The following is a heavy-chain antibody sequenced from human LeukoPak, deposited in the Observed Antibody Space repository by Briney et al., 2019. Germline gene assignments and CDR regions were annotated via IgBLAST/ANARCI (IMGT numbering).Heavy chain of an antibody. V-gene: IGHV3-23*01. J-gene: IGHJ6*02. CDR3: VKGRDYFYHYGLDV. CDR1: GFTFSSYD. CDR2: ISGSGGSA. Sequence: PGGSLRLSCAASGFTFSSYDTSWVRQAPGKGLEWVSAISGSGGSAYYADSVKGRFTISRDNSKNTLYLQMNSLRAEDTAVYSCVKGRDYFYHYGLDVWGQGTTVTVS.